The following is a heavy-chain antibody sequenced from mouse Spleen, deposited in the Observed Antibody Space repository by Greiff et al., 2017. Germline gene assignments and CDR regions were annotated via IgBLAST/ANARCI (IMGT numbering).Heavy chain of an antibody. J-gene: IGHJ2*01. CDR3: ARGYYGSPGYFDY. CDR2: INPSSGYT. CDR1: GYTFTSYT. V-gene: IGHV1-4*01. Sequence: VQLKESGAELARPGASVKMSCKASGYTFTSYTMHWVKQRPGQGLEWIGYINPSSGYTKYNQKFKDKATLTADKSSSTAYMQLSSLKSEDSAVYYCARGYYGSPGYFDYWGQGTTLTVSS. D-gene: IGHD1-1*01.